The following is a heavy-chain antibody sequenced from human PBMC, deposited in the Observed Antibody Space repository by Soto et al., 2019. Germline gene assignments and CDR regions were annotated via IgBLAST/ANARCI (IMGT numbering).Heavy chain of an antibody. Sequence: QVQLVQSGAEVMKPGASVKISCKTSGYTLTNNYINWVRQAPGQGLDWVGLINPNGASTTYAQTFQGRVTMTRDTSTSTVYMELSSLRSDDTAVYYCARVYGLVKHDDFWSGYYDYWGQGTLVTVSS. J-gene: IGHJ4*02. CDR3: ARVYGLVKHDDFWSGYYDY. CDR2: INPNGAST. CDR1: GYTLTNNY. D-gene: IGHD3-3*01. V-gene: IGHV1-46*01.